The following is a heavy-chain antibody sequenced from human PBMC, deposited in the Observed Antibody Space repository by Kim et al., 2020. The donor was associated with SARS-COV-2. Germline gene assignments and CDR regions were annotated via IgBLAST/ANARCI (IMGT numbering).Heavy chain of an antibody. CDR3: ARDRYDILTGSGKPPDY. CDR2: IYHSGST. J-gene: IGHJ4*02. V-gene: IGHV4-38-2*02. D-gene: IGHD3-9*01. Sequence: SETLSLTCTVSGYSISSGYYWGWIRQPPGKGLEWIGSIYHSGSTYYNPSLKSRVTISVDTSKNQFSLKLSSVTAADTAVYYCARDRYDILTGSGKPPDYWGQGTLVTVSS. CDR1: GYSISSGYY.